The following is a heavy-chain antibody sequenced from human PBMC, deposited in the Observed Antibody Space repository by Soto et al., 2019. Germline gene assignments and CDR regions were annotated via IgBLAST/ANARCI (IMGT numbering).Heavy chain of an antibody. J-gene: IGHJ4*02. CDR2: INVNTGFT. Sequence: ASVKVSCKAAGYTFTGYYLHWVRLSPGQGLEWMGWINVNTGFTNYAQKFQGRVTMTRDTSTTTAYMELSGLRSDDTAVYYCAREGDDSGAYRQSFFDYWGQGTLVTVSS. CDR1: GYTFTGYY. D-gene: IGHD3-16*02. V-gene: IGHV1-2*02. CDR3: AREGDDSGAYRQSFFDY.